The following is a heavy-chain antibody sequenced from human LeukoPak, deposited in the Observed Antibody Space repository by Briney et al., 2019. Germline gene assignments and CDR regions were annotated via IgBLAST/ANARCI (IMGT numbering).Heavy chain of an antibody. CDR1: GGSISSGGYY. CDR2: IYYSGST. D-gene: IGHD3-10*01. CDR3: VRHGDDSGNYVGDPDY. Sequence: PSQTLSLTCTVSGGSISSGGYYWSWIRQHPGKGLEWIGYIYYSGSTNYNPSLKIRVTISVDTSKNQFSLKLSSVTAADTAVYYCVRHGDDSGNYVGDPDYWGQGTLVTVSS. J-gene: IGHJ4*02. V-gene: IGHV4-31*03.